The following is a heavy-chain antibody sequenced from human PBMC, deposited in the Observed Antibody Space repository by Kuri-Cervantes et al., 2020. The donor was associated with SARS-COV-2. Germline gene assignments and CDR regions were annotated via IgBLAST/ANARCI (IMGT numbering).Heavy chain of an antibody. CDR1: EFTFSKFW. J-gene: IGHJ6*03. Sequence: GEPLNISCVASEFTFSKFWMSWVRQATGKGLEWVSAISGSGDSRYYEDSVKGRFTISRDNSKNTFYLQMNSLRAEDTAVYYCAKAALSWVGELLSLYYYYMDVWGKGTTVTVSS. D-gene: IGHD3-10*01. V-gene: IGHV3-23*01. CDR3: AKAALSWVGELLSLYYYYMDV. CDR2: ISGSGDSR.